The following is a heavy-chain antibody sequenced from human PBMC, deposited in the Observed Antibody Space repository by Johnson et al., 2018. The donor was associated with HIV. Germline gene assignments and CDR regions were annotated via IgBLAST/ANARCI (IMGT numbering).Heavy chain of an antibody. J-gene: IGHJ3*02. D-gene: IGHD3-9*01. Sequence: VQLVESGGGLIQPGGSLRLSCAASGFTFSSYDMHWVRQAPGKGLEWVSGISWNSGTIVYADSVKGRFTISRDNAKNSLYLQMNSLRAEDTALYYCAKDLAPWFDAFDMWGQGTMVTVSS. CDR2: ISWNSGTI. CDR1: GFTFSSYD. CDR3: AKDLAPWFDAFDM. V-gene: IGHV3-9*01.